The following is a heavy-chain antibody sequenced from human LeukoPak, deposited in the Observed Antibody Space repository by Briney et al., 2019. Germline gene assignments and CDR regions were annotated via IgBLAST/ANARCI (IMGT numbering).Heavy chain of an antibody. D-gene: IGHD6-13*01. CDR3: ARVKAAGSYYYYMDV. J-gene: IGHJ6*03. Sequence: PAETLSLTCAVYGGSISSYYWSWIRQPPGKGLEWIGYIYYSGSTNYNPSLKSRVTISVDTSKNQFSLKLSSVTAADTAVYYCARVKAAGSYYYYMDVWGKGTTVTISS. CDR2: IYYSGST. CDR1: GGSISSYY. V-gene: IGHV4-59*01.